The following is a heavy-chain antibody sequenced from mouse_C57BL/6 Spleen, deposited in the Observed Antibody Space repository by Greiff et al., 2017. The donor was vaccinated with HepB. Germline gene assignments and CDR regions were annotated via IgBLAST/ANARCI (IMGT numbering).Heavy chain of an antibody. V-gene: IGHV3-6*01. Sequence: EVQLQESGPGLVKPSQSLSLTCSVSGYSITSGYYWNWIRQLPGNILEWMGYISYDGSNNYNPSLKNRTSITRDTSKNQFFLKLNSVTTEDTATYYCARDDGYYGDYAMDYWGQGTSVTVSS. CDR1: GYSITSGYY. CDR2: ISYDGSN. J-gene: IGHJ4*01. CDR3: ARDDGYYGDYAMDY. D-gene: IGHD2-3*01.